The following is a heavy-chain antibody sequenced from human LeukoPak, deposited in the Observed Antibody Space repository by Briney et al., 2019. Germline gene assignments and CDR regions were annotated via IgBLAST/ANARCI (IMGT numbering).Heavy chain of an antibody. Sequence: PSQTLSLTCTVSGGSISSGSYYWSWIRQPAGKGLEWIGRIYTSGSTNYNPSLKSRVTMSVDTSKNQFSLKLSSVTAADTAVYYCARDSGRGSTLRGAPAYWGQGTLVTVSS. D-gene: IGHD1-26*01. CDR2: IYTSGST. V-gene: IGHV4-61*02. CDR3: ARDSGRGSTLRGAPAY. J-gene: IGHJ4*02. CDR1: GGSISSGSYY.